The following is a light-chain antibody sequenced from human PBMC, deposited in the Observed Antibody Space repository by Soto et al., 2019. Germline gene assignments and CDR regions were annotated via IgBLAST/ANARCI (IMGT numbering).Light chain of an antibody. CDR1: QSVLYNSNNKNY. V-gene: IGKV4-1*01. Sequence: DIVMTQSPDSLAVSLGERATINCKSSQSVLYNSNNKNYLAWYQQKPGQPPKLLIYWASTRESGVPDRFSGSGSGTDFTLTISSLQAKDVAVYYCQQYYSTPCTFGQGTKLEIK. CDR3: QQYYSTPCT. CDR2: WAS. J-gene: IGKJ2*02.